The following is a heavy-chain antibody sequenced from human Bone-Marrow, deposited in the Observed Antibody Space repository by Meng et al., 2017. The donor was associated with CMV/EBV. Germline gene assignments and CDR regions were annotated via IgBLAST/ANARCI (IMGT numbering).Heavy chain of an antibody. CDR2: IIPILGIA. D-gene: IGHD2-2*01. J-gene: IGHJ6*02. Sequence: SVKVSCKASGGTFSSYAISWVRQAPGQGLEWMGGIIPILGIANYAEKFQGRVTITADKSTSTAYMELSSLRSEDTAVYYCATMREYQLLFRYNDYGMDVWGQGTTVTVSS. CDR3: ATMREYQLLFRYNDYGMDV. V-gene: IGHV1-69*10. CDR1: GGTFSSYA.